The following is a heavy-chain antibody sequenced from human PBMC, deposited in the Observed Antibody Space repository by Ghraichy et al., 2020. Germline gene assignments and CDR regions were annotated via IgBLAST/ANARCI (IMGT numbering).Heavy chain of an antibody. J-gene: IGHJ4*02. D-gene: IGHD4-23*01. CDR3: ARDPGPYGDNDYYFDY. CDR1: GFTFSSYG. CDR2: IWYDGSNK. Sequence: GGSLRLSCAASGFTFSSYGMHWVRQAPGKGLEWVAVIWYDGSNKYYADSVKGRFTISRDNSKNTLYLQMNSLRAEDTAVYYCARDPGPYGDNDYYFDYWGQGTLVTVSS. V-gene: IGHV3-33*01.